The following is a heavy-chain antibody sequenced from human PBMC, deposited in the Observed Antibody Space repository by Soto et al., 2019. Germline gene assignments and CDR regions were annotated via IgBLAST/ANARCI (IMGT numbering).Heavy chain of an antibody. CDR3: VRVRVAGTAYFDY. CDR2: ITSSGTST. V-gene: IGHV3-23*01. D-gene: IGHD1-7*01. CDR1: GFAFSTYA. J-gene: IGHJ4*02. Sequence: VGSLRLSCAASGFAFSTYAMSWVRQSPGKGLEWVSTITSSGTSTYYADSVKGRFTISRDNSKITLSVQMNSLRAEDTAIYYCVRVRVAGTAYFDYWGQGTPVTVSS.